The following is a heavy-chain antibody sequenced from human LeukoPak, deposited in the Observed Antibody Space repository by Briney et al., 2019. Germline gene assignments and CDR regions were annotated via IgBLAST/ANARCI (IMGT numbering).Heavy chain of an antibody. CDR1: GGTFSSYA. J-gene: IGHJ4*02. CDR3: ARGATRGLFDY. CDR2: NIPILGIA. V-gene: IGHV1-69*04. Sequence: GASVKVSCKASGGTFSSYAISWVRQAPGQGLEWMGRNIPILGIANYAQKFQGRVTINADKSTSTDYMELSSLRSEDTAVYYCARGATRGLFDYWGQGTLVTVSS.